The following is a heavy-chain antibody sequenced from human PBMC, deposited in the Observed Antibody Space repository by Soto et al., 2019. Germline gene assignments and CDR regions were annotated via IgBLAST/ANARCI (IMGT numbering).Heavy chain of an antibody. CDR1: GDNFKFYT. V-gene: IGHV1-69*02. Sequence: QVQLVQSGAEVKQPGSSVKVSCKASGDNFKFYTINWVRKAPGLGLEWMGSFNPILSMSNSALSFQGRVTRTADKSTITAYMVLSSLRSEDTAVYYCATIYGSVYRAFDYWCQGVLVTVSS. J-gene: IGHJ4*02. CDR2: FNPILSMS. CDR3: ATIYGSVYRAFDY. D-gene: IGHD3-10*01.